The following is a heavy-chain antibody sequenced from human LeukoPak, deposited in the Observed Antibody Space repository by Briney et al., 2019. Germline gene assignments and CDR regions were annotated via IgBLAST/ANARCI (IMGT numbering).Heavy chain of an antibody. V-gene: IGHV3-30*18. Sequence: GRSLRLSCAASGFTFSSYGMHWVRQAPGKGLEWVAVISYDGSNKYYADSVKGRFTISRDNSKNTLYLQMNSLRAEDTAVYYCAKDCSSPKGVYYYGMDVWGQGTTVTVSS. J-gene: IGHJ6*02. CDR1: GFTFSSYG. CDR3: AKDCSSPKGVYYYGMDV. D-gene: IGHD6-13*01. CDR2: ISYDGSNK.